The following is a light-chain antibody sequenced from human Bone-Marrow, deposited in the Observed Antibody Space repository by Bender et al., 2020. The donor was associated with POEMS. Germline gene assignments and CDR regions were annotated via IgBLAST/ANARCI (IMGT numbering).Light chain of an antibody. CDR1: SSNIGRNY. CDR3: QSYDNSLGGWV. J-gene: IGLJ3*02. V-gene: IGLV1-47*02. Sequence: QSVLTQPPSASGTPGQRVTISCSGNSSNIGRNYVYWYQQLPGTAPTLLIYGYNNRPSGVPDRFSGSKSGTSASLAITGLQAEDEGDYYCQSYDNSLGGWVFGGGTKLTVL. CDR2: GYN.